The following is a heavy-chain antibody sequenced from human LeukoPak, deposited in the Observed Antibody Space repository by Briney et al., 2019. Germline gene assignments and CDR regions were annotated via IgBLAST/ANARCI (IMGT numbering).Heavy chain of an antibody. V-gene: IGHV3-30*18. J-gene: IGHJ6*02. CDR1: GFTFSSYG. Sequence: GVSLRLSCAASGFTFSSYGMHWVRQAPGKGLEWVAAISYDGSNKYYADSVKGRFTISRDNSKNTLYLQMNSLRAEDTAVYYCAKDLGYYYDSSGSNYYYYGMDVWGQGTTVTVSS. CDR3: AKDLGYYYDSSGSNYYYYGMDV. CDR2: ISYDGSNK. D-gene: IGHD3-22*01.